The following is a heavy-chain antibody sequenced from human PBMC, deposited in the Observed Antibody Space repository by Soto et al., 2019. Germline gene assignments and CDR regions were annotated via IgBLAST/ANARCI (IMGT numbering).Heavy chain of an antibody. CDR1: GFTFSSYS. CDR3: ARDNDFWSGYYAFDI. Sequence: GGSLRLSCAASGFTFSSYSMNWVRQAPGKGLEWVSYISSSSSTIYYADSVKGRFTISRDNAKNSLYLQMNSLRAEDTAVYYCARDNDFWSGYYAFDIWGQGTMVTVSS. D-gene: IGHD3-3*01. CDR2: ISSSSSTI. J-gene: IGHJ3*02. V-gene: IGHV3-48*04.